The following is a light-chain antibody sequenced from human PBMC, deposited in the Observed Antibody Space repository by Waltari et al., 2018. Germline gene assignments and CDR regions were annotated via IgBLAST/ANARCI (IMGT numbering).Light chain of an antibody. CDR3: HQYNSYSPFT. CDR1: QSISSW. V-gene: IGKV1-5*03. CDR2: RSS. J-gene: IGKJ2*01. Sequence: DLEMTQSQSTLSASIGNRVTITCRASQSISSWLAWYQQKPGKAPKLLIFRSSSLESGVPSRFSGSGSGTEFTLTISSLQPDDFAIYYCHQYNSYSPFTFGQGTRLDI.